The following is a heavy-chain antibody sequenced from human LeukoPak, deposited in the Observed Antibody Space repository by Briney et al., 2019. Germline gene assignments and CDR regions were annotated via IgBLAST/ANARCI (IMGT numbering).Heavy chain of an antibody. CDR3: ARDMTAHSSAVSGVPGDY. V-gene: IGHV3-43D*03. CDR1: GFTSNSYG. Sequence: GGSLRLSCAASGFTSNSYGMHWVRQAPGKGLEWVSLINWDGSLIYYGDSVRGRFTISRDNSKNSLFLQMHSLRAEDSAFYYCARDMTAHSSAVSGVPGDYWGQGTLVTVSS. D-gene: IGHD2-21*02. J-gene: IGHJ4*02. CDR2: INWDGSLI.